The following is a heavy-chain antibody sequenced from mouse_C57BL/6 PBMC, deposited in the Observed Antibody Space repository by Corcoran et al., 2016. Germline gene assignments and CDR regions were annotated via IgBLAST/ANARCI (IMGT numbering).Heavy chain of an antibody. CDR3: ARRGYYYGSPASYFDV. D-gene: IGHD1-1*01. CDR1: GFNIKNTY. J-gene: IGHJ1*03. CDR2: IDPANGNT. V-gene: IGHV14-3*01. Sequence: EVQLQHSVAELVRPGASVKLSCTASGFNIKNTYMHWVMQRPDQGLEWVGRIDPANGNTKYAPKFQGKATITADTSSNTAYLQLSSLTSEDTAIYYCARRGYYYGSPASYFDVWGTGTTVTVSS.